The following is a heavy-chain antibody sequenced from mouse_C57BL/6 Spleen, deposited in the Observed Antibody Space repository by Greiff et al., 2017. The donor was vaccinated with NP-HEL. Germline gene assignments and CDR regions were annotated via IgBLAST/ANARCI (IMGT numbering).Heavy chain of an antibody. CDR2: IDPSDSET. Sequence: QVQLQQPGAELVRPGSSVKLSCKASGYTFTSYWMHWVKQRPIQGLEWIGNIDPSDSETHYNQKFKDKATLTVDKSSSTAYMQLSSLTSEDSAVYYCAREVTGWYFDVWGTGTTVTVSS. CDR3: AREVTGWYFDV. D-gene: IGHD2-2*01. V-gene: IGHV1-52*01. J-gene: IGHJ1*03. CDR1: GYTFTSYW.